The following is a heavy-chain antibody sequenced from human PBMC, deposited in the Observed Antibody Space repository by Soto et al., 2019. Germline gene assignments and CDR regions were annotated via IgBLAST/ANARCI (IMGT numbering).Heavy chain of an antibody. J-gene: IGHJ4*02. D-gene: IGHD3-22*01. CDR2: ISGSGGST. CDR3: ASTGYYDSSGYYKFDY. V-gene: IGHV3-23*01. CDR1: GFTLSSYA. Sequence: GGSLRLSCAASGFTLSSYAMSWVRQAPGKGLEWVSAISGSGGSTYYADSVKGRSTISRYNSKNTLYLQMNSLRAEDTAVYYCASTGYYDSSGYYKFDYWGQGTLVTVSS.